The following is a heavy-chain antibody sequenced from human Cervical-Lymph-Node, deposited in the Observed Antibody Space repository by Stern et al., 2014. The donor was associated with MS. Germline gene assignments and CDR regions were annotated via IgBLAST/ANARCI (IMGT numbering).Heavy chain of an antibody. V-gene: IGHV4-61*02. CDR2: FSTTGSP. CDR1: GGSISSGDYY. D-gene: IGHD2-2*01. J-gene: IGHJ4*02. Sequence: VQLVESGPGLVKPAQTLSLTCTVSGGSISSGDYYWSWIRQPAGKGLEWIGRFSTTGSPYYNPPLKSRVTMSLNTSKNQFSLKLSSVTAADTAVYYCARQTAVTSLDGWGQGTLVTVSS. CDR3: ARQTAVTSLDG.